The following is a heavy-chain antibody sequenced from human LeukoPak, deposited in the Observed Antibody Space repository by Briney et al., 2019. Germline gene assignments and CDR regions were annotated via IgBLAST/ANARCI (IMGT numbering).Heavy chain of an antibody. J-gene: IGHJ4*02. D-gene: IGHD1-26*01. CDR2: MNPNSGNT. Sequence: ASVKVSCKASGYTFTNNDINWVRQATGQGLEWIGWMNPNSGNTGYAQKFQGRVTMTRDTSTSTAYMELSSLRSEDTAVYYCARGGPPGRERSRMSDFWGQGTLVTVSS. CDR3: ARGGPPGRERSRMSDF. V-gene: IGHV1-8*01. CDR1: GYTFTNND.